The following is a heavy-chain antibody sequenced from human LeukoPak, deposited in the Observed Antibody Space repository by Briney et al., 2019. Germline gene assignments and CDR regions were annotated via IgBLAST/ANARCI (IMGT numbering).Heavy chain of an antibody. CDR1: GYIFSNYY. Sequence: ASVKVSCKASGYIFSNYYIHLVRQAPGQGLEWMGEISPSGSTSYAQEFQGRVTMTRDASTSTAYMELSSLSSEDTAVYYCAREGGTYKFLDYWGQGTLVTVSS. CDR3: AREGGTYKFLDY. D-gene: IGHD1-26*01. J-gene: IGHJ4*02. V-gene: IGHV1-46*01. CDR2: ISPSGST.